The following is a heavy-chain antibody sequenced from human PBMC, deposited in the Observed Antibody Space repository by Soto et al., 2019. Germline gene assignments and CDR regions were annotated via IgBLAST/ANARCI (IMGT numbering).Heavy chain of an antibody. CDR3: AMFRGDGQYNF. J-gene: IGHJ4*02. CDR1: GFTLSDYY. D-gene: IGHD1-1*01. V-gene: IGHV3-11*01. CDR2: ISISGTTI. Sequence: QVQLVESGGGLVKPGGSLRLSCAASGFTLSDYYMTWIRQAPGKGLEWVSDISISGTTIHYADSVRGRFTISRDNAKNLLWLQMNTLRAEDTAVYYCAMFRGDGQYNFWGQGTLVTVSS.